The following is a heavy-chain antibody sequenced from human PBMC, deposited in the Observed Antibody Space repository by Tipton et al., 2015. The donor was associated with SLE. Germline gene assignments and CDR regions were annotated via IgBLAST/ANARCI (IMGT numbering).Heavy chain of an antibody. V-gene: IGHV4-34*01. CDR3: AGMYYYGSGSSGPPRY. D-gene: IGHD3-10*01. CDR1: GGSFSGYY. Sequence: TLSFTCAVYGGSFSGYYWSWIRQPPGKGLEWIGEINHSGSTNCNPSLKSRVTISVDTSKNQFSLKLSSVTAADTAVYYCAGMYYYGSGSSGPPRYWGQGTLVTVSS. J-gene: IGHJ4*02. CDR2: INHSGST.